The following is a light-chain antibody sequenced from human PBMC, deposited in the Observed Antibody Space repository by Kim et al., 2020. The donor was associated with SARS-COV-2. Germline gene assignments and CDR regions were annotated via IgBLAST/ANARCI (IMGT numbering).Light chain of an antibody. Sequence: QSALTQPRSVSGSPGQSVTISCTGTSTDVGGYNYVSWYQQHPDKAPKLLMYDVNKRPSGVPDRFSGSKSGNTASLTISGLQTEDEADDYCSSYVGTHTVVFGGGTQLTVL. CDR2: DVN. CDR1: STDVGGYNY. CDR3: SSYVGTHTVV. J-gene: IGLJ2*01. V-gene: IGLV2-11*01.